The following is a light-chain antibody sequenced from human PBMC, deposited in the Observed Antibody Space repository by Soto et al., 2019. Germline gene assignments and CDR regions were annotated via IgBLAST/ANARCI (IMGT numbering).Light chain of an antibody. Sequence: EIVMTQSPATLPLSPGKRATLSCRASQSVSSNLAWYQQKPGQAPRLLIYAASTRATGIPARFSGSGSGTEFTLTISSLQSEDFAVYYCQQYNNWSFGQGTRLEIK. CDR2: AAS. V-gene: IGKV3-15*01. CDR1: QSVSSN. CDR3: QQYNNWS. J-gene: IGKJ5*01.